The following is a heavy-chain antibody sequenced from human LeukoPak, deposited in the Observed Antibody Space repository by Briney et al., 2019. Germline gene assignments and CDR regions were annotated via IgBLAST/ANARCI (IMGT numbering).Heavy chain of an antibody. CDR2: ISNSSSSI. J-gene: IGHJ3*02. D-gene: IGHD2-15*01. V-gene: IGHV3-48*01. CDR1: GFTFSRNS. Sequence: GGSLRLSCAASGFTFSRNSMNWVRQAPGKGLEWVSYISNSSSSIYYADSVRGRFTISRDNAKNSLYLQMNSLRAEDTAVYYCARMTGGSDGLDMWGQGTMVTVYS. CDR3: ARMTGGSDGLDM.